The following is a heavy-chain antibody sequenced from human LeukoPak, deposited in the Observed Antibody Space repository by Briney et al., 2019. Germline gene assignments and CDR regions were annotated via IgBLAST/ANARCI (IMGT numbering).Heavy chain of an antibody. CDR1: GFTFSSHW. Sequence: AGGSLRLSCGASGFTFSSHWMSWVRQAPGKGLEWVANIKKDGSEKYYVDSVKGRFTISRDNAKKSLYLQMNSLRAEDTAVYYCARHLSGITGYTYGRGIDYWGQGTLLTVSS. D-gene: IGHD5-18*01. CDR3: ARHLSGITGYTYGRGIDY. V-gene: IGHV3-7*01. CDR2: IKKDGSEK. J-gene: IGHJ4*02.